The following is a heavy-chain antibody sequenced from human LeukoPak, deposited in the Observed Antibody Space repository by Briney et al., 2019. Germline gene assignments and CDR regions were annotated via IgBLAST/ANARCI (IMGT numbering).Heavy chain of an antibody. CDR3: ARVVGNIVVVPAATSFDY. CDR2: INPSGGST. V-gene: IGHV1-46*01. J-gene: IGHJ4*02. CDR1: GYTFTSYH. Sequence: ASVKVSCKASGYTFTSYHMHWVRQAPGQGLEWMGIINPSGGSTNYAQRFRGRVTMTRDMSTGTVYMELSSLTSEDTAVYYCARVVGNIVVVPAATSFDYWGQGTLVTVSS. D-gene: IGHD2-2*01.